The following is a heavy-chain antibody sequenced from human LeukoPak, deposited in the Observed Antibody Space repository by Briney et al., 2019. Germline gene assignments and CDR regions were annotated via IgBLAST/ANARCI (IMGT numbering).Heavy chain of an antibody. CDR2: ISGSGFST. Sequence: PGGSLRLSCAASGFTFSSYAMSWVRQAPGKGLEWVSGISGSGFSTYYADSAKGRFTISRDNSKNTLYLQMNSLRAEDTAVYYCAKGSPSIAVASYDYWGQGTLVTVSS. V-gene: IGHV3-23*01. D-gene: IGHD6-19*01. J-gene: IGHJ4*02. CDR1: GFTFSSYA. CDR3: AKGSPSIAVASYDY.